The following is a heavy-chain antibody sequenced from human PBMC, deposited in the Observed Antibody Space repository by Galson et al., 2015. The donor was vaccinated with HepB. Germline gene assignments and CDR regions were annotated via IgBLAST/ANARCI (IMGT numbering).Heavy chain of an antibody. J-gene: IGHJ3*02. CDR2: ISYDATNK. V-gene: IGHV3-30*18. Sequence: SLRLSCAASGFTFHSYGMHWVRQAPGKGLEGVAVISYDATNKYYADSVKGRFTISRDNSKNTLFLQMNRLRVEDTAVYYCAKVFAVAETVYAFDIWGQGTMVTVAS. D-gene: IGHD6-19*01. CDR1: GFTFHSYG. CDR3: AKVFAVAETVYAFDI.